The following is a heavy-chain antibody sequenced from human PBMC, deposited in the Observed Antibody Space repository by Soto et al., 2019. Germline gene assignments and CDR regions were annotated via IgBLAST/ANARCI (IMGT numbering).Heavy chain of an antibody. Sequence: EVQLLESGGGLVQPGGSLRLSCAASGFTFSSYAMSWVRQAPGKGLEWVSAISGSGGSTYYADSVKGRFTISRDNSKNTLYLQMNSLRAEDTAVYYCARNRSYYWDMNWFDPWGQGTLVTVSS. J-gene: IGHJ5*02. CDR3: ARNRSYYWDMNWFDP. D-gene: IGHD1-26*01. V-gene: IGHV3-23*01. CDR1: GFTFSSYA. CDR2: ISGSGGST.